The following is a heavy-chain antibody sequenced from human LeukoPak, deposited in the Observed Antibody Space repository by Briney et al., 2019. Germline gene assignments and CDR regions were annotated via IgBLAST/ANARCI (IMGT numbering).Heavy chain of an antibody. V-gene: IGHV1-18*01. CDR1: AYTFTSYG. Sequence: ASVKVSCKASAYTFTSYGISWVRQAPGQGLEWMGWISAYNGNTNYAQKLQGRVTMTTDTSTSTAYMELRSLRSDDTAVYYCARDIKFGDPTIMNYYDSTPFDYWGQGTLVTVSS. D-gene: IGHD3-22*01. J-gene: IGHJ4*02. CDR3: ARDIKFGDPTIMNYYDSTPFDY. CDR2: ISAYNGNT.